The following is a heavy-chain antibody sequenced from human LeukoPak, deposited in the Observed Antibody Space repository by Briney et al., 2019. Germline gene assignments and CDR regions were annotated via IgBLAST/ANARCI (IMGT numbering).Heavy chain of an antibody. Sequence: GGSLRLSCAASGFTFSSHWMSWVRQAPGKGLQWVANIKPDGSEKKYADSVKGRFTISRDNAKNSLSLHMNSLRAEDTAVYYCAKNLLGSESFSWYFDLWAVAPWSLSPQ. CDR2: IKPDGSEK. J-gene: IGHJ2*01. V-gene: IGHV3-7*05. CDR3: AKNLLGSESFSWYFDL. CDR1: GFTFSSHW. D-gene: IGHD1-26*01.